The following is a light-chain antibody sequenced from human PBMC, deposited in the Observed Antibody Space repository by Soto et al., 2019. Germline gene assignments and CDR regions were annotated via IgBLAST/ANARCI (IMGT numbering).Light chain of an antibody. J-gene: IGLJ3*02. Sequence: QSALTQPASVSGSPGQSITVSCTGTSSDVGGYRYVSWYQQHPGKAPKLLIYEVSNRPSGVSHRFSGSKSGNTASLTISGLQAEDEADYYCSSYSSNAPWVFGGGTKVTVL. V-gene: IGLV2-14*01. CDR3: SSYSSNAPWV. CDR2: EVS. CDR1: SSDVGGYRY.